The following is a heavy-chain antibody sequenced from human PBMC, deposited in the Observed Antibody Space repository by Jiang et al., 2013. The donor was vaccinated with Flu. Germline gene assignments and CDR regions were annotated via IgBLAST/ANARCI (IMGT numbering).Heavy chain of an antibody. V-gene: IGHV3-21*06. CDR1: GFTFSSYS. Sequence: VESGGGLVQPGGSLRLSCAASGFTFSSYSMNWVRQAPGKGLEWVSSISGSSVYIDYADSVKGRFTIFRDNAKNSLYLQMNSLRAEDTAVYYCATFWSGYPPFDYWGQGTLVTVSS. D-gene: IGHD3-3*01. CDR2: ISGSSVYI. J-gene: IGHJ4*02. CDR3: ATFWSGYPPFDY.